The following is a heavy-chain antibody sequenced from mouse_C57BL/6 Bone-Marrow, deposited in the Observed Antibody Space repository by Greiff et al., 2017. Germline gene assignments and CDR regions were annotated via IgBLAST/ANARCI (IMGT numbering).Heavy chain of an antibody. Sequence: VQLQQPGAELVMPGASVKLSCKASGYTFTSYWMHWVKQRPGQGLEWIGEIDPSDSSTNYNQKFKGKSTLTVDKSSSTAYMQLSSLTSEDSAVYYCARGDYDGDFDVWGTGTTVTVSS. V-gene: IGHV1-69*01. CDR1: GYTFTSYW. CDR3: ARGDYDGDFDV. J-gene: IGHJ1*03. CDR2: IDPSDSST. D-gene: IGHD2-4*01.